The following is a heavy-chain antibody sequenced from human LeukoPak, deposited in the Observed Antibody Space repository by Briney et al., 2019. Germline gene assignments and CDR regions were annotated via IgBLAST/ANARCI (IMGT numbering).Heavy chain of an antibody. D-gene: IGHD3-22*01. J-gene: IGHJ4*02. CDR1: GFTFRSYE. CDR3: ARDRYYDSSGYLDY. CDR2: ISSSGSTI. V-gene: IGHV3-48*03. Sequence: GGSLRLSCAASGFTFRSYEMNWVRQAPGKGLEWVSHISSSGSTIYYADSVKGRFTISRDNAKKSLYLQMNSLRAEDTAIYYCARDRYYDSSGYLDYWGQGTLVTVSS.